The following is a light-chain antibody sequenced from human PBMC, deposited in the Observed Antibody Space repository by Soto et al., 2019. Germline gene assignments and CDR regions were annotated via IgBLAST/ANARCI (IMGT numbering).Light chain of an antibody. CDR3: QQCNNWPSWT. V-gene: IGKV3-15*01. J-gene: IGKJ1*01. Sequence: EMVMTKSPDALSVSTKERVTLSSRASQSFSFNIAWYQQKPGQARRLLNYIASTSAAGIPARFSGCESGTECTLTICILQSEDSAIYYPQQCNNWPSWTFGQGTKVDIK. CDR1: QSFSFN. CDR2: IAS.